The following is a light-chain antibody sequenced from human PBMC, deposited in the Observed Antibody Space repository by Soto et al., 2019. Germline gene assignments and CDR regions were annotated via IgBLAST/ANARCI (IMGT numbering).Light chain of an antibody. V-gene: IGKV1-5*03. J-gene: IGKJ1*01. CDR3: QQYITYPT. CDR1: QNVNIW. Sequence: DIQLTHSPSTLSASVGDRVTITCRASQNVNIWLTWYQQRPGKAPKLLIYEASNLESGVSSRFSGRGSGTEFTLTISGLQPDDFATYYCQQYITYPTFGQGTKVDIK. CDR2: EAS.